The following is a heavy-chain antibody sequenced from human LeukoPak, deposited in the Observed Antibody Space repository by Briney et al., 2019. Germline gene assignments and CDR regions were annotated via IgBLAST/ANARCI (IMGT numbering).Heavy chain of an antibody. CDR2: ISNSGSTM. Sequence: GGSLRLSCVASGFTFSSYEMNWVRQAPGKGLEWVSYISNSGSTMYYADSVKGRFTISRDNAKNSLYLQMNSLRAEDTAVYYCAKDWRHRDYGSGSLDYWGQGALVPVSS. V-gene: IGHV3-48*03. J-gene: IGHJ4*02. D-gene: IGHD3-10*01. CDR1: GFTFSSYE. CDR3: AKDWRHRDYGSGSLDY.